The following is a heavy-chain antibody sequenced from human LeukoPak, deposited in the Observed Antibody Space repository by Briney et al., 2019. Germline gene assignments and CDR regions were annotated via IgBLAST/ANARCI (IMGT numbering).Heavy chain of an antibody. D-gene: IGHD5-18*01. J-gene: IGHJ4*02. CDR3: AREAGGYSYGYKGD. CDR2: IIPILGIA. Sequence: SVKVSCKASGGTFSSYAISWVRQAPGQGLEWMGRIIPILGIANYAQKFQGRVTITADKSTSTAYMELSSLRSEDTAVYYCAREAGGYSYGYKGDWGQGTLVTVSS. CDR1: GGTFSSYA. V-gene: IGHV1-69*04.